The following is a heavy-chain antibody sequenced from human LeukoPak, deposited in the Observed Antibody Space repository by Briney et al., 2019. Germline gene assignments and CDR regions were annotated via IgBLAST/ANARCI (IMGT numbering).Heavy chain of an antibody. Sequence: SQTLSLTCTVSGGSISSGDYYWSWIRQPPGKGLEWIGYTYYSGSTYYNPSLKSRVTISVDTSKNQFSLKLSSVTAADTAVYYCARETTPYYYGMDVWGQGTTVTVSS. J-gene: IGHJ6*02. V-gene: IGHV4-30-4*01. CDR2: TYYSGST. CDR1: GGSISSGDYY. D-gene: IGHD1-7*01. CDR3: ARETTPYYYGMDV.